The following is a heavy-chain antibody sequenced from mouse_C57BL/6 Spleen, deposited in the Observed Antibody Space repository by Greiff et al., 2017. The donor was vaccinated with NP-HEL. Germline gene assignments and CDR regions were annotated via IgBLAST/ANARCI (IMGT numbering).Heavy chain of an antibody. Sequence: QVQLKQPGAELVKPGASVKLSCKASGYTFTSSWMHWVKQRPGQGLEWIGMIHPNSGSTNYNEKFKSKATLTVDKSSSTAYMQLSSLTSEDSAVYYCAREGTYYAMDYWGQGTSVTVSS. V-gene: IGHV1-64*01. CDR2: IHPNSGST. J-gene: IGHJ4*01. CDR1: GYTFTSSW. CDR3: AREGTYYAMDY. D-gene: IGHD2-14*01.